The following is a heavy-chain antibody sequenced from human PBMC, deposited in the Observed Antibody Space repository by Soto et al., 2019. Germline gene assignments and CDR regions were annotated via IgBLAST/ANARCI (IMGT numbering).Heavy chain of an antibody. D-gene: IGHD3-3*01. J-gene: IGHJ5*02. V-gene: IGHV1-69*13. CDR2: IIPIFGTA. CDR1: GGTFSSYA. CDR3: ARHPPTNFWSGYYTGIGGWFDP. Sequence: GASVKVSCKASGGTFSSYAISWVRQAPGRGLEWMGGIIPIFGTANYAQKFQGRVTITADESTSTAYMGLSSLRSEDMAVYYCARHPPTNFWSGYYTGIGGWFDPWGQGTLVTVSS.